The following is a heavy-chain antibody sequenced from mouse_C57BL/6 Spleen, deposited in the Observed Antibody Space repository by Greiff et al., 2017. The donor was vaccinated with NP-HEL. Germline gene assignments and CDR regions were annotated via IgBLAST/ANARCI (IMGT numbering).Heavy chain of an antibody. Sequence: EVQLVESGGGLVKPGGSLKLSCAASGFTFSDYGMHWVRQAPEKGLEWVAYISSGSSTIYYADTVKGRFTISRDNAKNTLFLQMTSLRSEDTAMYYCARIIYGNPAWFAYWGQGTLVTVSA. J-gene: IGHJ3*01. D-gene: IGHD2-1*01. CDR1: GFTFSDYG. CDR3: ARIIYGNPAWFAY. V-gene: IGHV5-17*01. CDR2: ISSGSSTI.